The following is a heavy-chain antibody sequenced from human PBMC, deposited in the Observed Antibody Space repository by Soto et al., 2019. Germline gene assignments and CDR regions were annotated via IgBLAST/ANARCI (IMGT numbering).Heavy chain of an antibody. V-gene: IGHV1-69*13. CDR2: IIPIFGTA. D-gene: IGHD3-10*01. Sequence: SVKVSCKASGGTFSSYAISWVRQAPGQGLEWMGGIIPIFGTANYAQKFQGRVTITADETTSTAYMELSSLRSEDTAVYYCATWNIWFGESAPHYHYYYTVVWCTGPTVTVSS. CDR1: GGTFSSYA. J-gene: IGHJ6*03. CDR3: ATWNIWFGESAPHYHYYYTVV.